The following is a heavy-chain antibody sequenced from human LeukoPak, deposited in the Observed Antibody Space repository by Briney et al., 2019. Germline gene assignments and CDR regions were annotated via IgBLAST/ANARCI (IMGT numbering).Heavy chain of an antibody. CDR2: INTDGSTT. CDR1: GFTFSSYW. J-gene: IGHJ4*02. Sequence: GGSLRLSCAASGFTFSSYWMHWVRQAPGKGLVWVSRINTDGSTTNYADSVKGRFTISRDNAKNTLYLQMNSLRAEDTVVYYCASDDYNANKEFDYWGQGTLVTVPS. V-gene: IGHV3-74*01. D-gene: IGHD4-11*01. CDR3: ASDDYNANKEFDY.